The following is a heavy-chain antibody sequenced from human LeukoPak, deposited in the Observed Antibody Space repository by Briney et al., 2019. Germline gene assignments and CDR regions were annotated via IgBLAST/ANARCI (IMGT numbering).Heavy chain of an antibody. CDR2: ISYDGSTK. D-gene: IGHD5-18*01. Sequence: PGRSLRLSCAASGFTFSSHGMQWVRQAPGKGLEWVAVISYDGSTKYYADSVKGRFTISRDNAKNSLYLQMNSLRAEDTAVYYCARDPHGYKSGYGWFDPWGQGTLVTVSS. V-gene: IGHV3-30*03. CDR3: ARDPHGYKSGYGWFDP. CDR1: GFTFSSHG. J-gene: IGHJ5*02.